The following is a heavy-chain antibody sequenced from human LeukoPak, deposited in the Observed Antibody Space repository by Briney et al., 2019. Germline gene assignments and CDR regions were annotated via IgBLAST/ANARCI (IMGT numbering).Heavy chain of an antibody. J-gene: IGHJ4*02. CDR2: ISWNSGSI. CDR1: GFTFDDYA. Sequence: HAGGSLRLSCAASGFTFDDYAMHWVRQAPGKGLEWVSGISWNSGSIGYADSVKGRFTISRDNAKNSLYLQMNSLRAEDTALYYCAKASGETLTYYFDYWGQGTLVTVSS. D-gene: IGHD3-10*01. V-gene: IGHV3-9*01. CDR3: AKASGETLTYYFDY.